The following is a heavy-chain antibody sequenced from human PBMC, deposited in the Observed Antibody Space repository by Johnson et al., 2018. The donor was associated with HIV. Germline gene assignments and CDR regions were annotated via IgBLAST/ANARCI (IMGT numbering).Heavy chain of an antibody. Sequence: ISWDGGTTYYADSVRGRFTISRDNRKNSLYLQLNSLRAEDTALYYCAKGSPYTRRNAFDIWGQGTMVTVSS. CDR3: AKGSPYTRRNAFDI. D-gene: IGHD2-2*01. V-gene: IGHV3-43D*03. CDR2: ISWDGGTT. J-gene: IGHJ3*02.